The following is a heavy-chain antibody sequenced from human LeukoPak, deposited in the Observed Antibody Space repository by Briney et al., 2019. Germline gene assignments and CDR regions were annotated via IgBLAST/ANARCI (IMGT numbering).Heavy chain of an antibody. J-gene: IGHJ4*02. D-gene: IGHD3-10*01. CDR1: GGSFSGYY. V-gene: IGHV4-34*01. Sequence: PSETLSLTCAVYGGSFSGYYWSWIRQPPGKGLEWIGEINHSGSTNYNPSLKSRVTISVDTSKNQFSLKLSSVTAADTAVYYCARHHYYGSGSYYNHYFDYWGQGTLVTVSS. CDR3: ARHHYYGSGSYYNHYFDY. CDR2: INHSGST.